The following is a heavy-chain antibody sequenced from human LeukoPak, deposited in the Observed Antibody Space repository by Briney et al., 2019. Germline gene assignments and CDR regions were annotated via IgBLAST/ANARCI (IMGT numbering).Heavy chain of an antibody. CDR2: IYSSGAT. Sequence: PSETLSLTCTVSGGSINSGNYYWSWIRQPAGKGLEWLGRIYSSGATTYNPSLKSRVTISVDTSKYQFSLKLSSVTAADTAVYYCAREQSYYYYMDVWGKGTTVTVSS. CDR1: GGSINSGNYY. CDR3: AREQSYYYYMDV. V-gene: IGHV4-61*02. J-gene: IGHJ6*03.